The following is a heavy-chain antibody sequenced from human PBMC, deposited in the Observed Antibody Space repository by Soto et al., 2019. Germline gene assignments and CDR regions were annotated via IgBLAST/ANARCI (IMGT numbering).Heavy chain of an antibody. CDR2: IWYDGTNK. Sequence: QVQLVESGGGVVQPGRSLRLSCAASGFTFSTFGMHWVRQAPGKGLEWVALIWYDGTNKYYADSVQGRFTISRDNSNNTLFLQMDSLRAEDTAIYYCARRTNYYDTSGHIDYWGPGTLVTVSP. CDR1: GFTFSTFG. D-gene: IGHD3-22*01. V-gene: IGHV3-33*01. J-gene: IGHJ4*02. CDR3: ARRTNYYDTSGHIDY.